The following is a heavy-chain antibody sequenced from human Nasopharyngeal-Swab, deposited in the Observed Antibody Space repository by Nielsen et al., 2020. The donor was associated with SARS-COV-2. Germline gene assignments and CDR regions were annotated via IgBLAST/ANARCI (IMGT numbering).Heavy chain of an antibody. Sequence: GESLKISCAASGFTFSSYGMHWVRQAPGKGLVWVAVISYDGSNKYYADSVKGRFTISRDNSKNTLYLQMNSLRAEDTAVYYCAKTVEYYGSGEGYYGMDVWGQGTTVTVSS. CDR2: ISYDGSNK. CDR1: GFTFSSYG. V-gene: IGHV3-30*18. CDR3: AKTVEYYGSGEGYYGMDV. D-gene: IGHD3-10*01. J-gene: IGHJ6*02.